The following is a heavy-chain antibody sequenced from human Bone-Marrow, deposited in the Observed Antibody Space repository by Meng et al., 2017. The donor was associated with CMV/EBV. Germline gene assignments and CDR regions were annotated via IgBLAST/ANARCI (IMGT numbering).Heavy chain of an antibody. Sequence: ASVKVSCKASGYTFTDYYMHWVRQAPGQGLEWMGWINPNSGGTNYAQKFQGRVTMTRDTSISTAYMELSRLRSDDTAVYYCARDRALERRGQPNYWGQGTLVTVSS. D-gene: IGHD1-1*01. CDR2: INPNSGGT. V-gene: IGHV1-2*02. J-gene: IGHJ4*02. CDR1: GYTFTDYY. CDR3: ARDRALERRGQPNY.